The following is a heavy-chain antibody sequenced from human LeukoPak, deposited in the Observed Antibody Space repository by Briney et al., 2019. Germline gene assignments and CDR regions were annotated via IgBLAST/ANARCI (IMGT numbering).Heavy chain of an antibody. V-gene: IGHV5-51*01. CDR3: ASPPVGGSQEYFQH. CDR2: IYPGDSDI. J-gene: IGHJ1*01. Sequence: GESLKISCEGSGYRFTIYWIGWVRQMPGRGLEWIGIIYPGDSDIRYSPSFQGQVNISADKSISTAYPQWSSLKASDTAMYYCASPPVGGSQEYFQHWGQGTLVTVSS. CDR1: GYRFTIYW. D-gene: IGHD3-16*01.